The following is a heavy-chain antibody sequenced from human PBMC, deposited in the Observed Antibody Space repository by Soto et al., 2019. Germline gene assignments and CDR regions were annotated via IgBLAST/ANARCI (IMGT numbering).Heavy chain of an antibody. Sequence: ASVKVSCKASGGTFSSYAISWVRQAPGQGLEWMGGIIPIFGTANYAQKFQGRVTITADESTSTAYMELSSLRSEDTAVYYCARFHRYYDSSGSLGYFDYWGQGTLVTVSS. V-gene: IGHV1-69*13. CDR3: ARFHRYYDSSGSLGYFDY. J-gene: IGHJ4*03. CDR2: IIPIFGTA. D-gene: IGHD3-22*01. CDR1: GGTFSSYA.